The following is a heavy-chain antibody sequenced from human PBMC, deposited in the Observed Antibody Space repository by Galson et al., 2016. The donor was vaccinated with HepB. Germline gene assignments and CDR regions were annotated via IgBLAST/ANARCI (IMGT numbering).Heavy chain of an antibody. J-gene: IGHJ5*02. D-gene: IGHD3-10*01. CDR2: IWYDGTKI. V-gene: IGHV3-33*01. CDR1: GFTFSAYG. CDR3: ARELTYYYGSGPDWFDP. Sequence: SLRLSCAASGFTFSAYGMHWVRQAPGKGLEWLALIWYDGTKIYYADSVKGRFTISRDNSKNTLYLQMNSLRAEDTAVYYCARELTYYYGSGPDWFDPWGQGTLVIVSS.